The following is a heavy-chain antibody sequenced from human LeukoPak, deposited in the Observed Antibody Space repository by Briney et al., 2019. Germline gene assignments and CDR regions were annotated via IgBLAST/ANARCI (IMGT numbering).Heavy chain of an antibody. J-gene: IGHJ4*02. CDR2: IYYSGST. CDR3: ARGQVVVPAANAFFDY. D-gene: IGHD2-2*01. CDR1: GGSISSYY. V-gene: IGHV4-59*01. Sequence: SETLSLTCTVSGGSISSYYWSWIRQPPGKGLEWIGYIYYSGSTNYNPSLKSRVTISVDTSKNQFSLKLSSVTAADTAVYYCARGQVVVPAANAFFDYWGQGTLVTVSS.